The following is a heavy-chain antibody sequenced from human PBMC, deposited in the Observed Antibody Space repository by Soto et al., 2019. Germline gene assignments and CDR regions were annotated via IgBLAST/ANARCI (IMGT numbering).Heavy chain of an antibody. Sequence: GGSLRLSCAASGFTFRIYSMHWVRQSPGKGLEWVAVMWYDGTNKYYGESVKGRFTISRDNSENTLYLQMNSLRVEDTAVYYCARDATFGPQGGSFDISGHGTLVTVS. D-gene: IGHD3-16*01. CDR2: MWYDGTNK. CDR3: ARDATFGPQGGSFDI. CDR1: GFTFRIYS. V-gene: IGHV3-33*01. J-gene: IGHJ3*02.